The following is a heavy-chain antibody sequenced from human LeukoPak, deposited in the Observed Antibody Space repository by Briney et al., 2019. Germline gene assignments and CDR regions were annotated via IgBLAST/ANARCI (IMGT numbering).Heavy chain of an antibody. Sequence: SQTLSLTCTVSGGSISSGSYYWSWIRQPAGKGLEWIGRIYTSGSTNYNPPLKSRVTISVDTSKNQFSLKLSSVTAADTAVYYCARGGIPTTDYFDYWGQGTLVTVSS. D-gene: IGHD2/OR15-2a*01. V-gene: IGHV4-61*02. CDR3: ARGGIPTTDYFDY. CDR2: IYTSGST. CDR1: GGSISSGSYY. J-gene: IGHJ4*02.